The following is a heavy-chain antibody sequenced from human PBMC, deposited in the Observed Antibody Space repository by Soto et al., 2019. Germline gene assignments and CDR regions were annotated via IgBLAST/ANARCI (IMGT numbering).Heavy chain of an antibody. CDR3: GRCSSTSCHLGADY. J-gene: IGHJ4*02. CDR2: ARNKVNGYTT. Sequence: EVQLVESGGGLVQPGGSLRLSCVASGFTFSDHYMDWVRQAPGKGLEWVGRARNKVNGYTTANAASVKGRFTISRDDSKNSLYLQMNSLKTEDTAVYYCGRCSSTSCHLGADYWGQGTLVTVSS. D-gene: IGHD2-2*01. CDR1: GFTFSDHY. V-gene: IGHV3-72*01.